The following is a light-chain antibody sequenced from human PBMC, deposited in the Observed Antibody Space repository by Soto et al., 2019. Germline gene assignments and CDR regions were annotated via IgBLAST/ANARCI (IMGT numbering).Light chain of an antibody. J-gene: IGKJ1*01. Sequence: DIQMTQSPATLSASEGDRVTIPCRASQSISSWLAWYQQKPGKAPELLIYDASTLEGGVPSRFSGSGSGTEFSLTITSLQPDDFATFYCQQYSSFPRTFGQGTKVDI. CDR3: QQYSSFPRT. CDR2: DAS. CDR1: QSISSW. V-gene: IGKV1-5*01.